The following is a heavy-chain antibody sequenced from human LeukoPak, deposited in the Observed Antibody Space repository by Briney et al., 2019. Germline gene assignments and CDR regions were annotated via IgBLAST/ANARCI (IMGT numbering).Heavy chain of an antibody. D-gene: IGHD3-22*01. V-gene: IGHV4-31*03. J-gene: IGHJ4*02. CDR3: ARVLGYYYDSSGYVDY. CDR2: IYYSGST. Sequence: PSETLSLTCTVSGGSISSGGYYWSWIRQHPGKGLEWIVYIYYSGSTYYNPSLKSRVTISVYTSKNQFSLKLSSVTAADTAVYYCARVLGYYYDSSGYVDYWGQGTLVTVSS. CDR1: GGSISSGGYY.